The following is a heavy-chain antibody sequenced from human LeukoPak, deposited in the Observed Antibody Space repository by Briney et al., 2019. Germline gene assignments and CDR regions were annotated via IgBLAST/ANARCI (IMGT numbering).Heavy chain of an antibody. D-gene: IGHD3-3*01. CDR3: ARDSSGYFTRGYFDY. Sequence: GGSLRLSCAASGFTFSNYAMSWIRQAPGKGLEWVSAIGGSGGDIYYADSVKGRFTISRDNSKNTLYLRMNSLRAEDTAVYYCARDSSGYFTRGYFDYWGQGTLVTVSS. CDR2: IGGSGGDI. V-gene: IGHV3-23*01. CDR1: GFTFSNYA. J-gene: IGHJ4*02.